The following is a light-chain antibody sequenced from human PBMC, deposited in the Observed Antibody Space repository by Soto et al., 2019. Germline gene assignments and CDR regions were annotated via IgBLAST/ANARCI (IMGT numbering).Light chain of an antibody. CDR1: QNVASK. J-gene: IGKJ1*01. CDR3: HQYNNWPPS. CDR2: DVS. V-gene: IGKV3-15*01. Sequence: ETVISQSPVTLSVSRGERATLSCRASQNVASKLAWYQQKPGQAPRLLIYDVSTRATVIPARFSGSGSGTEFTLTISSLQSEDFAVYYCHQYNNWPPSIGQGTKVDIK.